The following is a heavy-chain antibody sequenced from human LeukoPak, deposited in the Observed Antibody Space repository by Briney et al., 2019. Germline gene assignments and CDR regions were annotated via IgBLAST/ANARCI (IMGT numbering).Heavy chain of an antibody. Sequence: GGSLRLSCAASGFTFSSYAMHWVRQAPGKGLEWVASIKQDGSEKYYVDSLKGRFTISRDNAKNSLYLQMNSLRAEDTAMYYCARDYRIVALTSDHWGQGTLVTVSS. CDR3: ARDYRIVALTSDH. D-gene: IGHD6-6*01. CDR2: IKQDGSEK. J-gene: IGHJ4*02. CDR1: GFTFSSYA. V-gene: IGHV3-7*01.